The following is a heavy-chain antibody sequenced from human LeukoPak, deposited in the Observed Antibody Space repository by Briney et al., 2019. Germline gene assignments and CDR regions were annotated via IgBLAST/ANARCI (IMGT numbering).Heavy chain of an antibody. CDR2: IYYSGST. V-gene: IGHV4-39*01. J-gene: IGHJ3*02. CDR1: GGSISSCSYY. D-gene: IGHD2-15*01. CDR3: ARLLTDAFDI. Sequence: SETLSLTCTVSGGSISSCSYYWGWIRQPPGKGLEWIGSIYYSGSTYYNPSLKSRVTISVDTSKNQFSLKLSSVTAADTAVYYCARLLTDAFDIWGQGTMVTVSS.